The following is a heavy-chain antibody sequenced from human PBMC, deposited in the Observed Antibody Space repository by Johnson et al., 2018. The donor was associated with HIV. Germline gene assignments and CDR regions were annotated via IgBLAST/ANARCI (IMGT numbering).Heavy chain of an antibody. CDR1: GFIFSNYP. D-gene: IGHD2-21*01. CDR2: ISKDGANN. Sequence: QVQLVESGGGVVQPGKSLRLSCAASGFIFSNYPMHWVRQAPGKGLEWVAVISKDGANNYHADSVKGRFTISRDNAKNTVDLQINSLRVEDTAVYYCAKVDCGGDTCAGFDPFNLWGQGTLVTVSS. J-gene: IGHJ3*01. CDR3: AKVDCGGDTCAGFDPFNL. V-gene: IGHV3-30*04.